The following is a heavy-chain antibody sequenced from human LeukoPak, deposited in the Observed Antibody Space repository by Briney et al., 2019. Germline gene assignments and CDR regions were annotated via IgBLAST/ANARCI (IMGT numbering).Heavy chain of an antibody. CDR2: IRYDGSNK. V-gene: IGHV3-30*02. D-gene: IGHD3-3*01. CDR1: GFTFSSYG. J-gene: IGHJ3*02. Sequence: GGSLRLSCAASGFTFSSYGMPWVRQAPGKGLEWVAFIRYDGSNKYYADCVKGRFTISRDNSKNTLYLQMDSLRAEDTAVYYCAKEILQRSGFLDAFDIWGQGTMVTVSS. CDR3: AKEILQRSGFLDAFDI.